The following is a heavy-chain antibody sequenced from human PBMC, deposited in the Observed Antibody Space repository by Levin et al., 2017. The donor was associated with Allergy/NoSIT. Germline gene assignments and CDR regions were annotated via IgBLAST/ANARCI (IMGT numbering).Heavy chain of an antibody. Sequence: KVSCKGSGYSFTSYWIGWVRQMPGKGLEWMGIIYPGDSDTRYSPSFQGQVTISADKSISTAYLQWSSLKASDTAMYYCARGSRDGYNSLDYWGQGTLVTVSS. D-gene: IGHD5-24*01. CDR2: IYPGDSDT. CDR1: GYSFTSYW. J-gene: IGHJ4*02. CDR3: ARGSRDGYNSLDY. V-gene: IGHV5-51*01.